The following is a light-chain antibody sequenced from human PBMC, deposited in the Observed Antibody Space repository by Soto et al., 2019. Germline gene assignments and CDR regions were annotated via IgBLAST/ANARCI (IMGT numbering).Light chain of an antibody. CDR3: HQYGGSPYT. CDR2: GAS. V-gene: IGKV3-20*01. CDR1: QSVSSSF. J-gene: IGKJ2*01. Sequence: EIVLTQSPGTLSLSPGERATLSCRASQSVSSSFLAWYQQKPGQAPRLLIYGASSRDTGIPDRFSGSGSGTDFTLTISRLEPEDFAVYYCHQYGGSPYTFGQGTQLEIK.